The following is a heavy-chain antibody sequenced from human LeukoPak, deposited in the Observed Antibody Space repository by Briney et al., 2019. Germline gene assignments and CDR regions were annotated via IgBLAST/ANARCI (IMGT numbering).Heavy chain of an antibody. J-gene: IGHJ5*02. CDR2: ISGSGGST. CDR1: GFTFSSYS. D-gene: IGHD3-3*01. V-gene: IGHV3-23*01. CDR3: AKIGYYDFWSGYSS. Sequence: GGSLRLSCAASGFTFSSYSMNWVRQAPGKGLEWVSAISGSGGSTYYADSVKGRFTISRDNSKNTLYLQMNSLRAEDTAVYYCAKIGYYDFWSGYSSWGQGTLVTVSS.